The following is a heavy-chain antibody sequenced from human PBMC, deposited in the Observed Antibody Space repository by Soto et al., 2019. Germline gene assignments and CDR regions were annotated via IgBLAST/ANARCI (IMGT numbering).Heavy chain of an antibody. CDR2: ISGSGGST. V-gene: IGHV3-23*01. J-gene: IGHJ4*02. Sequence: GGSLRLSCAASGFTFSSYAMSWVRQAPGKGLEWVSAISGSGGSTYYADSVKGRFTISRDSSKNKLYLQMNSLRAEDTAVYYCAKPYYYDSSGYYEVFDYWGQGTLVTVSS. D-gene: IGHD3-22*01. CDR1: GFTFSSYA. CDR3: AKPYYYDSSGYYEVFDY.